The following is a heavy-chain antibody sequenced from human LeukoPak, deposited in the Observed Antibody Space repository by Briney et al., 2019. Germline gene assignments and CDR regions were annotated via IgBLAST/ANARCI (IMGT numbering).Heavy chain of an antibody. D-gene: IGHD2-2*01. CDR2: ISGSGGST. V-gene: IGHV3-23*01. CDR3: AKDLRPKDRPKYCSSTSCYGACFDY. Sequence: GGSLRLSCAASGFTFSSYWMSWVRQAPGKGLEWVSAISGSGGSTYYADSVKGRFTISRDNSKNTLYLQMNSLRAEDTAVYYCAKDLRPKDRPKYCSSTSCYGACFDYWGQGTLVTVSS. J-gene: IGHJ4*02. CDR1: GFTFSSYW.